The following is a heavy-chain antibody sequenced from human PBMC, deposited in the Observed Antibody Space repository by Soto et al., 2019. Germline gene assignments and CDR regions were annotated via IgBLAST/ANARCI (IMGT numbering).Heavy chain of an antibody. CDR2: IYYSGST. V-gene: IGHV4-31*03. D-gene: IGHD3-3*01. Sequence: SETLSLTCTVSGGSISSGGYYWSWIRQHPGKGLEWIGYIYYSGSTYYNPSLKSRVTISVDTSKNQFSLKLSSVTAADTAVYYCARVSGGILEWPLMTYWGQGTLVTVSS. J-gene: IGHJ4*02. CDR1: GGSISSGGYY. CDR3: ARVSGGILEWPLMTY.